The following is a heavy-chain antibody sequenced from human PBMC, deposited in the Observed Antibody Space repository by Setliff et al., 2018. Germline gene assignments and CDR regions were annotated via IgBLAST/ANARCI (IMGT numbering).Heavy chain of an antibody. CDR2: IIPVLGMT. Sequence: SVKVSCKASGDTFNAYGVSWVRQAPGQGLEWMGAIIPVLGMTDYAQKFQGRLTITAEQATTTVYMELSSRRFDDTALYYCARGPSPTVTPSRLVYFYHMDVWGTGTTVTVS. V-gene: IGHV1-69*10. D-gene: IGHD4-17*01. J-gene: IGHJ6*03. CDR3: ARGPSPTVTPSRLVYFYHMDV. CDR1: GDTFNAYG.